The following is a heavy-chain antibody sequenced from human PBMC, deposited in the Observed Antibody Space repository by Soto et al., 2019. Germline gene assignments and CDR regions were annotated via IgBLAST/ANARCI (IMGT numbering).Heavy chain of an antibody. CDR3: ARDMYSSDYFVKWFGP. D-gene: IGHD6-19*01. J-gene: IGHJ5*02. Sequence: QVRLVESGGGVVQPGRSLRLSCTASGFSFSSYAMYWFRQPPGKGLEWVAVISHDGINKHYADSVKGRVTVSRDNSNHSLDLQLNSLRGEDTAMYYCARDMYSSDYFVKWFGPGGQGTLVTVSS. V-gene: IGHV3-30-3*01. CDR2: ISHDGINK. CDR1: GFSFSSYA.